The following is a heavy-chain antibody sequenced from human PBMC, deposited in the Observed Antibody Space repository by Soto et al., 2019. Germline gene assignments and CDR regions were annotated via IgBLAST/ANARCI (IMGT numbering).Heavy chain of an antibody. CDR1: GGSFSSYE. CDR2: IIPTLGTT. J-gene: IGHJ5*02. Sequence: SVKVSCKASGGSFSSYEITWVRQAPGQGFEWMGGIIPTLGTTNYAQKFQGRVTLTADEYTSIAYMELSSLRSDDAAIYYCATRSYYFPIRDYWCFDTWGQGTLVTVSS. V-gene: IGHV1-69*13. CDR3: ATRSYYFPIRDYWCFDT. D-gene: IGHD3-10*01.